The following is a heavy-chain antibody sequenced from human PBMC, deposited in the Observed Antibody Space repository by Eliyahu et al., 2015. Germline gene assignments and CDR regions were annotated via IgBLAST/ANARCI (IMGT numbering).Heavy chain of an antibody. D-gene: IGHD2-2*01. V-gene: IGHV4-61*01. Sequence: QVQLQESGPGLVKPSETLSLTCTVXGGSVSSDNNYWSWVRQPPGKGLEWIGSIYYSGTANYNPSLKSRVTISVDTSRNQFSLKVHSVTAADTAVYYCARRVIPAATSNWLDPWGQGTQVTVSS. CDR2: IYYSGTA. CDR1: GGSVSSDNNY. J-gene: IGHJ5*02. CDR3: ARRVIPAATSNWLDP.